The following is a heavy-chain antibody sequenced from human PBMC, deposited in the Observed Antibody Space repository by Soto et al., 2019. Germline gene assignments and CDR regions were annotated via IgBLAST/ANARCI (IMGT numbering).Heavy chain of an antibody. V-gene: IGHV3-15*07. D-gene: IGHD2-15*01. CDR1: GLTISNAW. CDR2: IKTNTEGGTT. J-gene: IGHJ6*02. CDR3: TTGSVEGV. Sequence: EVQLVESGGGFIYPGGSLRLSCAASGLTISNAWLNWVRQAPGKGLVWVGRIKTNTEGGTTDYAAAVKGRFTVSRDDSNNTLYLQMNSLKTEDTAVYYCTTGSVEGVWGQGTTVTVSS.